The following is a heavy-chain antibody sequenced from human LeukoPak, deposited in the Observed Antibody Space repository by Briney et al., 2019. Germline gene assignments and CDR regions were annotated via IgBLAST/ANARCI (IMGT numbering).Heavy chain of an antibody. V-gene: IGHV4-34*01. J-gene: IGHJ4*02. CDR3: ARDPGRSYGSTTFFDY. D-gene: IGHD5-18*01. Sequence: PSETLSLTCAVYGGSFSGYSWSWIRQPPGKGLEWIGEITHSGSTYYNPSLKSRVTISVDTSKNQFSLKLSSVTAADTAVYYCARDPGRSYGSTTFFDYWGQGTLVTVSS. CDR2: ITHSGST. CDR1: GGSFSGYS.